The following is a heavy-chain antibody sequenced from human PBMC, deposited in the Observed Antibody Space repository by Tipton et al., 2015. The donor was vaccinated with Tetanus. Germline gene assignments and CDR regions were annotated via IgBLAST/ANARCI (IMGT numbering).Heavy chain of an antibody. J-gene: IGHJ5*02. CDR3: ARDQGGGRVARLNWFGV. CDR1: GGSISSGGYF. V-gene: IGHV4-31*03. D-gene: IGHD3-16*01. Sequence: TLSLTCTVSGGSISSGGYFWNWIRHRPGKGLERIGYIYYSGSTFYNPSLKSRVTISVDTSNNQFSLRLSSVTAADTAVYYCARDQGGGRVARLNWFGVWGQGTLVTVSS. CDR2: IYYSGST.